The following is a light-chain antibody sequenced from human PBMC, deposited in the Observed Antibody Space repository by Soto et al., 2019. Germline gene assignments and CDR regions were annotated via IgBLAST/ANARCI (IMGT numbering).Light chain of an antibody. Sequence: QLVLTQPPSASGTPGQRVTISCSGSSSNIGRNTVIWYQQLPGSAPKLLIYSNSQRPSGVPDRFSGSKSGTSASLAISGLQSEDEADYYCAAWDGSLNGVVFGGGTKLTVL. J-gene: IGLJ2*01. CDR3: AAWDGSLNGVV. CDR2: SNS. V-gene: IGLV1-44*01. CDR1: SSNIGRNT.